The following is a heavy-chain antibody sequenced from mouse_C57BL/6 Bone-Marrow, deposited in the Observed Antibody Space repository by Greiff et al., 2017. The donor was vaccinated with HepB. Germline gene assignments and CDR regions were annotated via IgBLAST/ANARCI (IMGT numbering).Heavy chain of an antibody. J-gene: IGHJ4*01. CDR1: GFTFSNYW. D-gene: IGHD1-1*01. CDR3: TGRSTTTVVAEDY. CDR2: IRLKSDNYAT. V-gene: IGHV6-3*01. Sequence: EVKVEESGGGLVQPGGSMKLSCVASGFTFSNYWMNWVRQSPEKGLEWVAQIRLKSDNYATHYAESVTGRFTISRDDSKSSVYLQMNNLRAEDTGIYYCTGRSTTTVVAEDYWGQGTSVTVSS.